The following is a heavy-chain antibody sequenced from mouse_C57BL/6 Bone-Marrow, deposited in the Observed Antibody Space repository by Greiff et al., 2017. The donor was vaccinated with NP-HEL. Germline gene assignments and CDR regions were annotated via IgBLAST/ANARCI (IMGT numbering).Heavy chain of an antibody. J-gene: IGHJ2*01. CDR2: INPYNGGT. D-gene: IGHD2-5*01. CDR1: GYTFTDYY. CDR3: ARLYSNYGNY. Sequence: EVQLQQSGPVLVKPGASVKMSCKASGYTFTDYYMNWVKQSHGKSLEWIGVINPYNGGTSYNQKFKGKATLTVDKSSSTAYMELNSLTSEDSAVYYCARLYSNYGNYWGQGTTLTVSS. V-gene: IGHV1-19*01.